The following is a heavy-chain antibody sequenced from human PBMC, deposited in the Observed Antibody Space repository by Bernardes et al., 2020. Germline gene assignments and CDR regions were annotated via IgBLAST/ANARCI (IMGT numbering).Heavy chain of an antibody. Sequence: SEPLSLTCTVSGGSISSSSYYWGWLLQPPGKGLEWIGSIYYSGSTYYNPSLKSRVTISVDTSKNQFSLKLSSVTAADTAVYYCARQGVTVFGVVIIRGWFDPWGQGTLVTVSS. J-gene: IGHJ5*02. V-gene: IGHV4-39*01. CDR2: IYYSGST. CDR3: ARQGVTVFGVVIIRGWFDP. D-gene: IGHD3-3*01. CDR1: GGSISSSSYY.